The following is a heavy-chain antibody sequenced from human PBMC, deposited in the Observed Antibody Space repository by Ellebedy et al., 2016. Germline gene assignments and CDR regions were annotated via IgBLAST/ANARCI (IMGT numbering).Heavy chain of an antibody. CDR3: ARWDHDSGYFDY. J-gene: IGHJ4*02. V-gene: IGHV6-1*01. CDR2: TYYRSKWYS. Sequence: SQTLSLTCAISGDSVSSNIVAWNWIRQSPSRGLEWLGRTYYRSKWYSQYAVSVKSRIIINTDTSKNQFSLQLNSVTPEGTAVYYCARWDHDSGYFDYWGQGTLVTVSS. CDR1: GDSVSSNIVA. D-gene: IGHD1-26*01.